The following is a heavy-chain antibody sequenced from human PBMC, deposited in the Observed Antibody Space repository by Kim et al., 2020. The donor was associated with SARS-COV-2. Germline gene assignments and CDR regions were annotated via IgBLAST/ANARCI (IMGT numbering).Heavy chain of an antibody. CDR2: ISYDGSNK. CDR1: GFTFSSYG. V-gene: IGHV3-30*03. Sequence: GGSLRLSCAASGFTFSSYGMHWVRQAPGKGLEWVAVISYDGSNKYYADSVKGRFTISRDNSKNTLYLQMNSLRAEDTAVYYCARTPGIAVAANDYWGQGTLVTVSS. D-gene: IGHD6-19*01. CDR3: ARTPGIAVAANDY. J-gene: IGHJ4*02.